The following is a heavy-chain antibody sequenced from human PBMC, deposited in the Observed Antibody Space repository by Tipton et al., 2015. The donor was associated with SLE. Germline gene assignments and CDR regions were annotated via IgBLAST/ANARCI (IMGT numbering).Heavy chain of an antibody. CDR1: GGSIDDRY. J-gene: IGHJ4*02. CDR3: TGVGSGPGTDY. Sequence: TLSLTCAISGGSIDDRYWSWVRLPPGNGLEWIANIHNSGRANYNPSLENRVTISVDTSRNQFSLRLTPVTAADTAVYYCTGVGSGPGTDYWGQGTLVTVSS. D-gene: IGHD6-13*01. V-gene: IGHV4-59*11. CDR2: IHNSGRA.